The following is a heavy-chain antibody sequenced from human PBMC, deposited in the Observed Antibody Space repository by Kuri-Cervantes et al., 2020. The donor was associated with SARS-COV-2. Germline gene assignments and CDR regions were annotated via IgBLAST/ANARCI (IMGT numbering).Heavy chain of an antibody. CDR1: GFTFSSSW. J-gene: IGHJ6*02. CDR3: ARDSEYPGYQVHYGMDF. CDR2: IKYDGSEK. Sequence: GESLKISCAASGFTFSSSWMHWVCQAPEEGLEWVSDIKYDGSEKYYVDSVKGRVTISRDNAKNSLYLQMNSLRAEDTAVYYCARDSEYPGYQVHYGMDFWGQGTTVTVSS. V-gene: IGHV3-52*01. D-gene: IGHD2-2*01.